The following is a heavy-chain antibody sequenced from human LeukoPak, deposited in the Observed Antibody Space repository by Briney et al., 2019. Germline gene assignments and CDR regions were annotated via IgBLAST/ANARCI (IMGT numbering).Heavy chain of an antibody. V-gene: IGHV3-23*01. Sequence: GGSLTLSCAASGFTFSTYSMSWVRQTPENGLEWVSVINDNGDTTFYADSVRGRFTISRDNSKNTLYLQMNTLRADDTAIYYCAKKSGSGPYPLDYWGQGTLVTVSS. D-gene: IGHD3-10*01. CDR1: GFTFSTYS. CDR2: INDNGDTT. J-gene: IGHJ4*02. CDR3: AKKSGSGPYPLDY.